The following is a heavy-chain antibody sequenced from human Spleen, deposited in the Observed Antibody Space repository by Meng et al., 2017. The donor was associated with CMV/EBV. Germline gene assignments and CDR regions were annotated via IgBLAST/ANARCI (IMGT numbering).Heavy chain of an antibody. CDR3: ARGSCSSTSCYDP. CDR2: ISSSGRTI. D-gene: IGHD2-2*01. Sequence: CAASGFTFSAYCMSWIRQAPGAGLEWVSYISSSGRTIYYTDSVKGRFTVSRDNAKNSLYLQMNNLRAEDTAVYYCARGSCSSTSCYDPWGQGTLVTVSS. J-gene: IGHJ5*02. V-gene: IGHV3-11*04. CDR1: GFTFSAYC.